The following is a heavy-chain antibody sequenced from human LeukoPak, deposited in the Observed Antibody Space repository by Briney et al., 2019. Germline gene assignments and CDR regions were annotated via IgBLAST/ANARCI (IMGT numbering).Heavy chain of an antibody. Sequence: PGGSLRLSCAASGFTVSSNYMSWVRQAPGKGLERVSVIYSGGSTYYADSVKGRFTISRDNSKNTLYLQMNSLRAEDTAVYYCARESMVRENTSFDYWGQGTLVTVSS. J-gene: IGHJ4*02. V-gene: IGHV3-66*01. CDR3: ARESMVRENTSFDY. D-gene: IGHD3-10*01. CDR2: IYSGGST. CDR1: GFTVSSNY.